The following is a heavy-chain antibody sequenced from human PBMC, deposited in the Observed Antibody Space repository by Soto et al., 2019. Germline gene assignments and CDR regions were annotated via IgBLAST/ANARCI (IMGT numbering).Heavy chain of an antibody. V-gene: IGHV1-3*05. CDR3: ARDGIAAAGTSWFDP. J-gene: IGHJ5*02. D-gene: IGHD6-13*01. CDR1: GYTFTSHA. CDR2: INAGNGNT. Sequence: QVQLVQSGAEEKKPGASVKVSCKASGYTFTSHAMHWVRQAPGQRLEWMGWINAGNGNTKYSQKFQGRATITTDTSASTAYMELSSLRSEDTAVYYCARDGIAAAGTSWFDPWGQGTLVTVSS.